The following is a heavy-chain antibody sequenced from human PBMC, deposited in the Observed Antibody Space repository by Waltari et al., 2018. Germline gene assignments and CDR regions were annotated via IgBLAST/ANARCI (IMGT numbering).Heavy chain of an antibody. V-gene: IGHV4-39*01. Sequence: QLQLQESGPGLVKSSETLSLICSVPVGSSRTNNFYWGWIRQTPGKGLEWIGSVHYTGNPYYNPPLKHRVTISVDSSKNEFSLRLRSVTASDTAVYYCARLFNHYIDVWGRGTAVTVSS. CDR3: ARLFNHYIDV. CDR2: VHYTGNP. CDR1: VGSSRTNNFY. J-gene: IGHJ6*03.